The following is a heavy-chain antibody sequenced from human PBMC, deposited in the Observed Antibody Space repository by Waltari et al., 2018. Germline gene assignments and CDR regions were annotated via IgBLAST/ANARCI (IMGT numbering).Heavy chain of an antibody. Sequence: QVQLVESGGGVVQPGGSLRLSCAASGFTFSSYGMHWVRQAPGQGLEWVAFIRYDGSNKYYADSVKGRFTISRDNSKNTLYLQMNSLRAEDTAVYYCAKNSHIVVVPAAIPYYFDYWGQGTLVTVSS. CDR1: GFTFSSYG. V-gene: IGHV3-30*02. J-gene: IGHJ4*02. CDR2: IRYDGSNK. CDR3: AKNSHIVVVPAAIPYYFDY. D-gene: IGHD2-2*01.